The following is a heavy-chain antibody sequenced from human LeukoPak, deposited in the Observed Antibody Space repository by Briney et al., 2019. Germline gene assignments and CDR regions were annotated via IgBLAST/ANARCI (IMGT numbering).Heavy chain of an antibody. CDR2: VFNGGST. CDR3: ATRPAASTWYGVFDY. D-gene: IGHD6-13*01. Sequence: PSETQSLTCTVSGASITDHFWSWIRQPPGKGLEWIGYVFNGGSTNYNPSLKSRVTMSLDPSRDQFSLRLSSVTTADTAIYYCATRPAASTWYGVFDYWSQGTLVTVSS. V-gene: IGHV4-59*11. J-gene: IGHJ4*02. CDR1: GASITDHF.